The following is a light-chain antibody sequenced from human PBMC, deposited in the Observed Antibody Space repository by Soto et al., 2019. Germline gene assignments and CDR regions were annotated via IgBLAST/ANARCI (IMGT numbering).Light chain of an antibody. CDR3: QQFSSYPLT. CDR2: DAS. CDR1: QTVRNNY. Sequence: EFVLTQSPGTLSLSPGERATLSCRASQTVRNNYLAWYQQKPGQAPKLLIYDASSRATGIPDRFSGGGSGTDFILTISRLEPEDSAVYYCQQFSSYPLTFGGETKVEIK. V-gene: IGKV3-20*01. J-gene: IGKJ4*01.